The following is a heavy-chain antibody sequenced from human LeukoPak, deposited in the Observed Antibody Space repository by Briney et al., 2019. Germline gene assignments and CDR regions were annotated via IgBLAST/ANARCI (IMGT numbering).Heavy chain of an antibody. Sequence: GGSLRLSCTVSGFNFGDYGMHWVRQAPGKGLEWVAVIWYDGTNKYYADSVKGRFTISRDISKNTIHLQMNGLRPDDTAVYYCARGTFVRGANPWYFDYWGQGMLVTVSS. CDR3: ARGTFVRGANPWYFDY. J-gene: IGHJ4*02. D-gene: IGHD3-10*01. V-gene: IGHV3-33*01. CDR1: GFNFGDYG. CDR2: IWYDGTNK.